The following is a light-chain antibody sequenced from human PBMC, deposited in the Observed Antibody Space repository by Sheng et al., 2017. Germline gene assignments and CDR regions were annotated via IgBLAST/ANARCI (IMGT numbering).Light chain of an antibody. V-gene: IGKV1-5*03. CDR3: QHYNSFPLT. J-gene: IGKJ4*01. Sequence: DIQVTQSPSTLSASVGDRVTITCRASQSISNWLAWYQQKAGKAPKLLIYKASSLESGVPSRFSGSGSGTEFTLTISSLQPDDFATYYCQHYNSFPLTFGGGTKVEIK. CDR1: QSISNW. CDR2: KAS.